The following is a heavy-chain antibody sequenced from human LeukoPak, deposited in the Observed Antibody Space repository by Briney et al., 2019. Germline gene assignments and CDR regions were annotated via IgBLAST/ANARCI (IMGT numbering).Heavy chain of an antibody. V-gene: IGHV3-23*01. CDR3: AIDHLIVVVPAAPDV. Sequence: GGSLRLSCAASGFTFSSYAMSWVRQAPGKGLEGVSAISGSGGSTYYADSVKGRFTISRDNSKNTLYLQMNSLRAEDTAVYYCAIDHLIVVVPAAPDVWGQGTTVTVSS. CDR1: GFTFSSYA. CDR2: ISGSGGST. D-gene: IGHD2-2*01. J-gene: IGHJ6*02.